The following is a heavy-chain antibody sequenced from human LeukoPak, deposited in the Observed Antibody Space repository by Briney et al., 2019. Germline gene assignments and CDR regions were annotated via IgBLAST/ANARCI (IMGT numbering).Heavy chain of an antibody. D-gene: IGHD2-15*01. Sequence: GGSLRLSCAASGFTFSDYYMSWIRQAPGKGLEWVANIKQDGSEKYYVDSVKGRFTISRDNAKNSLYLQMNSLRAEDTAVYYCARDGPSSLVADTYYGMDVWGQGTTVTVSS. CDR2: IKQDGSEK. J-gene: IGHJ6*02. CDR3: ARDGPSSLVADTYYGMDV. V-gene: IGHV3-7*01. CDR1: GFTFSDYY.